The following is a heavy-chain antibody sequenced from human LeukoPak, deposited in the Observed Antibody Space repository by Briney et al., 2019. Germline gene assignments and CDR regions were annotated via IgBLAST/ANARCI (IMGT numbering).Heavy chain of an antibody. CDR3: ARESDCSGGSCTRVNWFDS. D-gene: IGHD2-15*01. V-gene: IGHV3-11*04. CDR2: ISSSGGSI. CDR1: GFTFSDYY. Sequence: GGSLRLSCAASGFTFSDYYMSWIRQAPGKGLEWVSYISSSGGSIYDADSVKGRFTISRDNAKNSLYLQMNSLRAEDTAVYYCARESDCSGGSCTRVNWFDSWGQGTLVTVSS. J-gene: IGHJ5*01.